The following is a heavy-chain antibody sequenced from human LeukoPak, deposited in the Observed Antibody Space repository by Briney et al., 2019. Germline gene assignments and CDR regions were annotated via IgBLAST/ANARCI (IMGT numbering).Heavy chain of an antibody. V-gene: IGHV1-2*02. J-gene: IGHJ4*02. CDR1: GYTFTGYY. CDR2: INPNTGGT. Sequence: ASVKVSCKASGYTFTGYYLHWVRQAPGQGLEWMGWINPNTGGTNYAQKFQGRVAMTRDTSISTAYMELSRLRSDDTAVYYCARGEYYYDSSGYSPFWGQGTLVTVSS. D-gene: IGHD3-22*01. CDR3: ARGEYYYDSSGYSPF.